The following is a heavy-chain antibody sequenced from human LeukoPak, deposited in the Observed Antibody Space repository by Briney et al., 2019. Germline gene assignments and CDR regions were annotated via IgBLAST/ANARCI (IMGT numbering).Heavy chain of an antibody. D-gene: IGHD1-26*01. Sequence: GGSLRLSCAASGFTFSSYWMHWVRQAPGKGPVWVSRIDIDGSRTTYADSVKGRFTISRDNAKNMLYRQMNSLKAEDTAVYYCARGAKWELLGGDTFDIWGQGTMVTVSS. CDR3: ARGAKWELLGGDTFDI. V-gene: IGHV3-74*01. CDR2: IDIDGSRT. CDR1: GFTFSSYW. J-gene: IGHJ3*02.